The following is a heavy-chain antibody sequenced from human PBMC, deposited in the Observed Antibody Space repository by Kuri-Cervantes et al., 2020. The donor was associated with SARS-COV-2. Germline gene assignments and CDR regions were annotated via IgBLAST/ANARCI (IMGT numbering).Heavy chain of an antibody. V-gene: IGHV1-18*04. J-gene: IGHJ4*02. CDR1: GYTFTGYY. D-gene: IGHD6-13*01. CDR3: ARSRGESSTWYYFDY. Sequence: ASVKVSCKASGYTFTGYYMHWVRQAPGQGLEWMGWISAYNGNTNYAQKLQGRVTMTTDTSTSTAYMELRSLRSDDTAVYYCARSRGESSTWYYFDYWGQGTLVTVSS. CDR2: ISAYNGNT.